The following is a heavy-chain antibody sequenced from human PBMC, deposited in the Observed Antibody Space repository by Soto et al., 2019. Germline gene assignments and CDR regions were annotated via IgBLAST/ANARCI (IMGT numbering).Heavy chain of an antibody. CDR1: GFTFSSYA. V-gene: IGHV3-23*01. Sequence: GGSLRLSCAASGFTFSSYAMSWVRQAPGKGLEWVSAISGSGGSTYYADSVKGRFTISRDNAKNSVSLQMDSLRAEDAAAYYCARGETAWPLAYGLDVWGQGTTVTVSS. CDR3: ARGETAWPLAYGLDV. J-gene: IGHJ6*02. D-gene: IGHD2-21*02. CDR2: ISGSGGST.